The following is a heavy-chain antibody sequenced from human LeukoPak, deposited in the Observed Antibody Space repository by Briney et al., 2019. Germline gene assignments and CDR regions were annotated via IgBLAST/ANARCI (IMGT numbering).Heavy chain of an antibody. J-gene: IGHJ4*02. V-gene: IGHV4-4*09. CDR1: GGSLSSYY. CDR2: IYTSGST. D-gene: IGHD4-23*01. CDR3: ASFGGKVEGY. Sequence: SETLSLTCTVSGGSLSSYYWSWIRQPPGKGLEWIGYIYTSGSTNYNPSLKSRVTISVDTSKNQFSLKLSSVTAADTAVYYCASFGGKVEGYWGQGTLVTVSS.